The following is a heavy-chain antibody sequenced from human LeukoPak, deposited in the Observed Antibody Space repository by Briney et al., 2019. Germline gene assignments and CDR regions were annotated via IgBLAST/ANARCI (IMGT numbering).Heavy chain of an antibody. CDR3: AKEGLRYFDSPPFDY. J-gene: IGHJ4*02. Sequence: GGSLRLSCAASGLTFSSFPMTWVRQAPGKGLEWVSAISGSGGTTYYADSVKGRFTISRDNSKNTLYLQMNSLRAEDTAVYYCAKEGLRYFDSPPFDYWGQGTLVTVSS. V-gene: IGHV3-23*01. CDR1: GLTFSSFP. D-gene: IGHD3-9*01. CDR2: ISGSGGTT.